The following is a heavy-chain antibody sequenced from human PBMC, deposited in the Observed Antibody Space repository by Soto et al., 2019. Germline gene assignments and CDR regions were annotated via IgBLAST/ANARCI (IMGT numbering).Heavy chain of an antibody. CDR1: GFTVSSDF. D-gene: IGHD2-15*01. CDR3: AKKYCSGVSCYDCFDP. CDR2: LYSAGYT. Sequence: EVQLVESGGGLVQPGGSLRLSCAASGFTVSSDFMTWVRQAPGKGLEWVSILYSAGYTYYADSVKGRFTISRDNSKNTLYLQMNSLSAEDTAVYHCAKKYCSGVSCYDCFDPWGQGTLVTVSS. J-gene: IGHJ5*02. V-gene: IGHV3-66*01.